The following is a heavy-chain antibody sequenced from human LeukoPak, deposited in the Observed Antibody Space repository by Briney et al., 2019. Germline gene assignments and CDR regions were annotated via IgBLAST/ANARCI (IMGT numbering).Heavy chain of an antibody. J-gene: IGHJ3*02. Sequence: GGSLRLSCAASGFTFSSYAMHWVRQAPGKGLEWVAVISYDGSNKYYADSVKGRFTISRDNSKNTLYLQMNSLRAEDTAVYYCARESDFWSGYPEGRAFDIWGQGTMVTVSS. CDR1: GFTFSSYA. D-gene: IGHD3-3*01. CDR3: ARESDFWSGYPEGRAFDI. CDR2: ISYDGSNK. V-gene: IGHV3-30-3*01.